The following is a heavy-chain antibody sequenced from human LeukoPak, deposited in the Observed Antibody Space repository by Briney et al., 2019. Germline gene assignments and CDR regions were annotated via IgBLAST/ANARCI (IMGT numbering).Heavy chain of an antibody. CDR1: GGSISSSSYY. CDR2: IYYSGST. V-gene: IGHV4-39*01. Sequence: SDTLSLTCTVSGGSISSSSYYWGWIRQPPGKGLEWIGSIYYSGSTYYNPSLKSRVTISVDTSKDQFSLNLSSVTAADTAVYYCARHGLAVAGTRGYYFDYWGQGTLVTVSS. J-gene: IGHJ4*02. CDR3: ARHGLAVAGTRGYYFDY. D-gene: IGHD6-19*01.